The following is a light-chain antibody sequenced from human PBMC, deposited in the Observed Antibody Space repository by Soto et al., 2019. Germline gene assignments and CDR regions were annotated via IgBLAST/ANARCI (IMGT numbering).Light chain of an antibody. CDR1: QSVRNN. J-gene: IGKJ1*01. CDR3: QQYGGTPWT. Sequence: EIVLTQSQATLSVSAGEGADLXSRASQSVRNNLAGYQQKPGQAPRLLIYGASTRATGIPVRFSGSGSGTDFSLTISRLEPEDFAVYYCQQYGGTPWTFGQGTKVDIK. V-gene: IGKV3-15*01. CDR2: GAS.